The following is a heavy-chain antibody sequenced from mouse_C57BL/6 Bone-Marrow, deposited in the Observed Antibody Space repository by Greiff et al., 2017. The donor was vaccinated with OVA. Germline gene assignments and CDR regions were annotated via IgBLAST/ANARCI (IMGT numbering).Heavy chain of an antibody. CDR2: ISSGSSTI. J-gene: IGHJ1*03. Sequence: EVHLVESGGGLVKPGGSLKLSCAASGFTFSDYGMHWVRQAPEKGLEWVAYISSGSSTIYYADTVKGRFTISRDNAKNTLFLQMTSLRSEDTAMYYCARTVLYWYFDVWGTGTTVTVSS. CDR1: GFTFSDYG. V-gene: IGHV5-17*01. CDR3: ARTVLYWYFDV.